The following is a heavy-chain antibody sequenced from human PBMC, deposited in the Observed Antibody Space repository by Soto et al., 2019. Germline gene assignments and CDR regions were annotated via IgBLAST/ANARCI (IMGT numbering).Heavy chain of an antibody. CDR2: INPFGGST. CDR3: ARALPRIAASREGDY. D-gene: IGHD6-6*01. Sequence: GASVKVSCKASGHTFTSYDMHWVRQAPGQGPEWVGIINPFGGSTSYAQNFQGRITLTSDTSTSTVYMELSGLRSEDTAVYYCARALPRIAASREGDYWGQGTLVTVS. V-gene: IGHV1-46*01. CDR1: GHTFTSYD. J-gene: IGHJ4*02.